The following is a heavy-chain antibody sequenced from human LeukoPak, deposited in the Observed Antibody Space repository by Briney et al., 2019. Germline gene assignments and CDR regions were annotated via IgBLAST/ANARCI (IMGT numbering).Heavy chain of an antibody. Sequence: SQTLSLTCAISGDSVSSNSAAWNWIRQSPSRGLEWLGRTYYRSKWYNDYAVSVKSRININPDTSKNQFSLQLNSVTPEDTAVYYCASSRIAVAGTGWFDPWGQGTLVTVSS. CDR2: TYYRSKWYN. V-gene: IGHV6-1*01. CDR1: GDSVSSNSAA. CDR3: ASSRIAVAGTGWFDP. D-gene: IGHD6-19*01. J-gene: IGHJ5*02.